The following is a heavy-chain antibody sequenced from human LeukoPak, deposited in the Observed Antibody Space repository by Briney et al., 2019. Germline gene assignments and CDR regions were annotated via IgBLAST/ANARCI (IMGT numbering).Heavy chain of an antibody. J-gene: IGHJ6*03. V-gene: IGHV3-23*01. Sequence: GGSLRLSCVASELRFSNYGMSWVRQAPGKGLEWVSSISGDGGTTYYADSVKGRFTISRDNSKNTLSLQMSSLRAEDTAVYYCAKGWDMAYFYCYMGVWGKGTTVTVSS. CDR3: AKGWDMAYFYCYMGV. CDR1: ELRFSNYG. D-gene: IGHD1-26*01. CDR2: ISGDGGTT.